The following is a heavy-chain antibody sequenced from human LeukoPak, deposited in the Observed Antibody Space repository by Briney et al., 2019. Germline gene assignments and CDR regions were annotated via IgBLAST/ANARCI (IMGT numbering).Heavy chain of an antibody. CDR2: ISYDGSKK. V-gene: IGHV3-30*18. CDR3: AKPHSPNCTNGVCHTVYYGMDV. Sequence: GGSLRLSCVASGFTFSNYGMHWVRQAPGKGLEWVAVISYDGSKKYYADSVKGRFTFSRDNSENTLYLQMNSLRAEDTAVYFCAKPHSPNCTNGVCHTVYYGMDVWGQGTTVTVSS. CDR1: GFTFSNYG. D-gene: IGHD2-8*01. J-gene: IGHJ6*02.